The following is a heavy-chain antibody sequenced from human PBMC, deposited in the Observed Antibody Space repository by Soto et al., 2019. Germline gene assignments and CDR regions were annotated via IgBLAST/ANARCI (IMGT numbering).Heavy chain of an antibody. V-gene: IGHV1-18*01. J-gene: IGHJ4*02. Sequence: QVQLVQSGADLKKPGASVTVSCKDSGYTFINYGINWVRQAPGQGLEWMGWISAYHGDTNYAQKLQGRVTMTTAIALSTAYMELRSLRSGDTAVFYCASAVTAGGPDYWGQGTLVTVSS. CDR2: ISAYHGDT. CDR1: GYTFINYG. D-gene: IGHD2-21*02. CDR3: ASAVTAGGPDY.